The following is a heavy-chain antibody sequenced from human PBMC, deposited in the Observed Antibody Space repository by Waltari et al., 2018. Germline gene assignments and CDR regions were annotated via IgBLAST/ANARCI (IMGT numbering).Heavy chain of an antibody. Sequence: EVQLVESGGGLVQPGGSLRLSCTASGFTFSTYSMNWVRQAPGKGLEWISYISSSSSTIYYADSVKGRFTISRDSAKNSLYLQMNSLRAEDTAVYYCARVVVTYDYWGQGTLVTVSS. CDR3: ARVVVTYDY. CDR1: GFTFSTYS. CDR2: ISSSSSTI. V-gene: IGHV3-48*01. D-gene: IGHD3-22*01. J-gene: IGHJ4*02.